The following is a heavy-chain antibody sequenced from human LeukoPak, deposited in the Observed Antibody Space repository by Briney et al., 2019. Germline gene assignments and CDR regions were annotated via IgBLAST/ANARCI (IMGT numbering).Heavy chain of an antibody. D-gene: IGHD6-13*01. V-gene: IGHV4-39*07. Sequence: SETLSLTCTVSGGSISSSSYYWGWIRQPPGKGLEWIGSIYYSGYTYYNPSVESRVTISVDKSKNQFSLKLSSVTAADTAVYYCARRYSRELDYWGQGTLVTVSS. CDR3: ARRYSRELDY. J-gene: IGHJ4*02. CDR1: GGSISSSSYY. CDR2: IYYSGYT.